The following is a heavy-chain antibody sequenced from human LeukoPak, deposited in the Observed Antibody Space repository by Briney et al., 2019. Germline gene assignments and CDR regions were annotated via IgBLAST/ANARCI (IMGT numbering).Heavy chain of an antibody. Sequence: SETLSLTCTVSGGSISSYYWSWIRQPPGKGLEWIGYIYYSGSTNYNPSLKSRVTISVDTSKNQFSLKLSSVTAADTAVYYCARDPSRAAFDIWGQGTMVTVSS. CDR3: ARDPSRAAFDI. CDR2: IYYSGST. CDR1: GGSISSYY. V-gene: IGHV4-59*01. J-gene: IGHJ3*02. D-gene: IGHD6-13*01.